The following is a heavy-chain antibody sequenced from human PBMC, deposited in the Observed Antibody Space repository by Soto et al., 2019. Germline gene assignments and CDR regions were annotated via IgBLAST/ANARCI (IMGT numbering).Heavy chain of an antibody. J-gene: IGHJ4*02. CDR3: AQFPFYGYNSYLDY. CDR1: GGSISSYY. V-gene: IGHV4-59*01. CDR2: IHYSGST. Sequence: PSETLSLTCTVSGGSISSYYWSWIRQSPGKGLEWIGYIHYSGSTKSNPSLKSRVTISVDTSRNQVSLKLSSVTAADSAVYFCAQFPFYGYNSYLDYWGPGTLVTVSS. D-gene: IGHD3-22*01.